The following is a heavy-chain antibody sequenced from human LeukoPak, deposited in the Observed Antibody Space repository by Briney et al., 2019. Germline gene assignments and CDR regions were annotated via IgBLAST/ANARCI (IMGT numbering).Heavy chain of an antibody. CDR2: INPNSGDT. CDR3: ARETYYYGSGSRIFDY. D-gene: IGHD3-10*01. Sequence: GASVKVSCKASGYTFTGYYLHWVRQAPGQGLEWMGWINPNSGDTKSAQKFQGSVTMTRDTSISTAYMELSRLRSDDTAVYYCARETYYYGSGSRIFDYWGQGTLVTVSS. CDR1: GYTFTGYY. J-gene: IGHJ4*02. V-gene: IGHV1-2*02.